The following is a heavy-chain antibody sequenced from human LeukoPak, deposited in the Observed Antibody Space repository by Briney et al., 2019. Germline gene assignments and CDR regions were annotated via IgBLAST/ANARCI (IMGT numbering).Heavy chain of an antibody. CDR3: ARGDYYYDSSWDY. CDR1: GFTFSSYS. J-gene: IGHJ4*02. D-gene: IGHD3-22*01. CDR2: ISGSSSSI. V-gene: IGHV3-48*01. Sequence: PGGSLRLSXAASGFTFSSYSMNWVRQAPVKGLEWVSYISGSSSSIYYADSVKGRFTISRDNARNSLYLQINSLRAGDTAVYYCARGDYYYDSSWDYWGQGTLVTVSS.